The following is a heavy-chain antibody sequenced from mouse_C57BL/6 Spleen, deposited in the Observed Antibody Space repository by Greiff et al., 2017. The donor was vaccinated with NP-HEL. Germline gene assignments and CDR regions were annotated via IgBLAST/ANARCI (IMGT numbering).Heavy chain of an antibody. CDR3: ASYYSNYIYAMDY. D-gene: IGHD2-5*01. Sequence: EVQLQQSGPELVKPGASVKISCKASGYTFTDYYMNWVKQSHGKSLEWIGDINPNNGGTSYNQKFKGKATLTVDKYSSTAYMELRSLTSEDSAVYYCASYYSNYIYAMDYWGQGTSVTVSS. J-gene: IGHJ4*01. CDR1: GYTFTDYY. V-gene: IGHV1-26*01. CDR2: INPNNGGT.